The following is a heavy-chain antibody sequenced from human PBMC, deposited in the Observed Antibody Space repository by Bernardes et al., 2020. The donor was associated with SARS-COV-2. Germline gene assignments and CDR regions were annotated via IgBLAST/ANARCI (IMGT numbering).Heavy chain of an antibody. D-gene: IGHD4-17*01. CDR3: ARHGGTTVTTNFDY. CDR2: MYYSGST. CDR1: VGSNSILSYY. Sequence: LSLTYTVSVGSNSILSYYWGCILQPPGKGLEWIGSMYYSGSTYYNSSLKSRVTMSVDTSKNQFSLKLTSVAAADTAVYYCARHGGTTVTTNFDYWGQGTLVTVSS. J-gene: IGHJ4*02. V-gene: IGHV4-39*01.